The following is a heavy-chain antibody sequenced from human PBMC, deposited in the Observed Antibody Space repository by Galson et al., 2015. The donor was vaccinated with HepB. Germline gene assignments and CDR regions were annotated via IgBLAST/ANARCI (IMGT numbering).Heavy chain of an antibody. J-gene: IGHJ4*02. CDR2: IGVNDGSI. CDR3: AKDLLLGLLGAAAGPFDY. D-gene: IGHD6-13*01. V-gene: IGHV3-23*01. CDR1: GFTFSSYA. Sequence: SLRLSCAASGFTFSSYAMNWVRQAPGKGLEWVSGIGVNDGSIYYANSVKGRFTISRDNSKNTLYLQVNSLRVEDTAIYYCAKDLLLGLLGAAAGPFDYWGQGTLVPVSS.